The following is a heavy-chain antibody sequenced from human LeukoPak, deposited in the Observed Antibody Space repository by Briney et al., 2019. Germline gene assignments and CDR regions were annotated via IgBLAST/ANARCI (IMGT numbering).Heavy chain of an antibody. CDR2: MGPNSGDT. D-gene: IGHD7-27*01. J-gene: IGHJ4*02. V-gene: IGHV1-8*01. CDR1: GYTFTSYD. CDR3: ARGPPNWGYDY. Sequence: GASVKVSCKASGYTFTSYDFNWVRQATGQRPEWMGWMGPNSGDTGYAQKFQDRVTMTRNTPISTAYMELSSLRSDDTAVYYCARGPPNWGYDYWGPGTLVTVSS.